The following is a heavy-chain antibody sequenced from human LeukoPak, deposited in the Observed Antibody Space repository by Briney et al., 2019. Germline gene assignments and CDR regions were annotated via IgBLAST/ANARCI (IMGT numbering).Heavy chain of an antibody. J-gene: IGHJ4*02. Sequence: GESLRLSCAASGFTFSDYWMSWVRQAPGKGLEWVANIQQDGSEKYYVDSVKGRFTISRDNAKKSLFLQVSSLRGEDTAVYYCARDRGLSYGIDFWGQGTLVTVSS. CDR3: ARDRGLSYGIDF. V-gene: IGHV3-7*04. CDR1: GFTFSDYW. CDR2: IQQDGSEK. D-gene: IGHD5-18*01.